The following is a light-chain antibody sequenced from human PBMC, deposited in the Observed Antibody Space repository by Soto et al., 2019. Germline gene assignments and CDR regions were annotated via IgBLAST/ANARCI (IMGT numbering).Light chain of an antibody. CDR1: QGINNW. V-gene: IGKV1-12*01. Sequence: DIQMTQSPSSVSASVGDTVSITCRASQGINNWLAWYQQKPGKAPQVLIYAASSLQSGVPSRFSGSGLGTDFTLTITSLQPEDFATYFCQQANNFPLTFGGGTKIEIK. J-gene: IGKJ4*01. CDR2: AAS. CDR3: QQANNFPLT.